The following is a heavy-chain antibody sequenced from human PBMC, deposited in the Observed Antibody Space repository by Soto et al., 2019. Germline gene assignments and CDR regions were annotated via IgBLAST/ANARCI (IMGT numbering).Heavy chain of an antibody. J-gene: IGHJ4*02. D-gene: IGHD6-13*01. Sequence: GGSLRLSCEASGFTFSGFDMHWVRQPTGKGLEWVSSIGTAGDTYYAVSVKGRFTISRDNAKNSLSLQMNSLRAGDMAVYFCAKSKEIGTHFFDSWGQGTQVTVSS. CDR1: GFTFSGFD. V-gene: IGHV3-13*01. CDR3: AKSKEIGTHFFDS. CDR2: IGTAGDT.